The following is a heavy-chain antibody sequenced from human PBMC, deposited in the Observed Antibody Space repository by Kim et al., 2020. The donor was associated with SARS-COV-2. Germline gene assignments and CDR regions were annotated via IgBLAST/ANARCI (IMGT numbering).Heavy chain of an antibody. CDR1: GYSISSGYY. CDR3: ASGWEPGPPDY. V-gene: IGHV4-38-2*02. Sequence: SETLSLTCTVSGYSISSGYYWGWIRQPPGKGLEWFGSIYHSGSTYYNPSLKSRVTISVDTSKNQFSLKLSSVTAADTAVYYCASGWEPGPPDYWGQGTLVTVSS. D-gene: IGHD1-26*01. J-gene: IGHJ4*02. CDR2: IYHSGST.